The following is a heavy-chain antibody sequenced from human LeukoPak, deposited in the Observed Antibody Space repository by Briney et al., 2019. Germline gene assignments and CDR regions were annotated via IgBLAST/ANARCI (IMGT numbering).Heavy chain of an antibody. J-gene: IGHJ4*02. CDR3: ARGTRKEYSSGWTSYYFDY. CDR1: GFTFSSYS. V-gene: IGHV3-48*01. CDR2: ISSSSSTI. Sequence: PGGSLRLSCAASGFTFSSYSMNWVRQAPGEGLEWVSYISSSSSTIYYADSVKGRFTISRDNAKNSLYLQMNSLRAEDTAVYYCARGTRKEYSSGWTSYYFDYWGQGTLVTVSS. D-gene: IGHD6-19*01.